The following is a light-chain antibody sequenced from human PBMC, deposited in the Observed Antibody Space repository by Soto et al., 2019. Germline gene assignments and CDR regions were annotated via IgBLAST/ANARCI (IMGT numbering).Light chain of an antibody. J-gene: IGKJ2*01. Sequence: LTQAPGTLSLSPGERATLSCRASQTVNSRHLNWYQHKPGQAPRLLIYAASTRATGIPARFSGSGSGTEFTLTISSLQSEDFAVYYCQQYNNWPYTFGQGTKLEIK. CDR2: AAS. CDR1: QTVNSRH. CDR3: QQYNNWPYT. V-gene: IGKV3-15*01.